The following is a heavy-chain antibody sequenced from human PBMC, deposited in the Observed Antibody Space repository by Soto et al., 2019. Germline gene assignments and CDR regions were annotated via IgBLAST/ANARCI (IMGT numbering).Heavy chain of an antibody. CDR3: ARRPGGPDGPGDY. CDR2: INAGNGNT. D-gene: IGHD2-15*01. J-gene: IGHJ4*02. Sequence: QVQLVQSGAEVKKPGASVKVSCKASGYTFTSYAMHSVRQAPGQRLEWMGWINAGNGNTKYSQKFQGRVTITRDTSASTAYMELSSLRSEDTAVYYCARRPGGPDGPGDYWGQGTLVTVSS. V-gene: IGHV1-3*01. CDR1: GYTFTSYA.